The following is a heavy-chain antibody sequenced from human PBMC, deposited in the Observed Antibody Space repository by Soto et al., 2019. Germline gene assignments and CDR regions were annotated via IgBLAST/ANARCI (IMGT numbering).Heavy chain of an antibody. CDR1: GFTFSNAW. CDR2: IKSKTDGGTT. Sequence: AVGSLRLSCAASGFTFSNAWMSWVRQAPGKGLEWVGRIKSKTDGGTTDYAAPVKGRFTISRDDSKNTLYLQMNSLKTEDTAVYYCTTEDSSGYPPAHGMDVWGQGTTVTVSS. J-gene: IGHJ6*02. D-gene: IGHD3-22*01. V-gene: IGHV3-15*01. CDR3: TTEDSSGYPPAHGMDV.